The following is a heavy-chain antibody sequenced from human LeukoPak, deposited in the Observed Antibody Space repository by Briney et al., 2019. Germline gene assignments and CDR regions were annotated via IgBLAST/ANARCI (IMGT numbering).Heavy chain of an antibody. J-gene: IGHJ6*03. CDR2: IYPGDSDT. V-gene: IGHV5-51*01. Sequence: GESLQISCKGSGYSFTSYWIGWVRQMPGKGLQWMGIIYPGDSDTRYSPSFQGQVTISADKSISTAYLQWSSLKASDTAMYYCARPRERGYSYMDVWGKGTTVTVSS. D-gene: IGHD5-18*01. CDR1: GYSFTSYW. CDR3: ARPRERGYSYMDV.